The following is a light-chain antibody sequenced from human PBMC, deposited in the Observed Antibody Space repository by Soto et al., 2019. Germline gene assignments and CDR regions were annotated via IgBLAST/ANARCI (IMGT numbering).Light chain of an antibody. V-gene: IGKV1-5*01. CDR1: KNINTW. Sequence: DIQMTQSPSTLSASVGDRVTITCRASKNINTWVAWYQQKPGKAPKLLIYDASSLESGVPSRVSGSGSGTEFTLTISSLQPDDFATYYCQQYNSYSEAFGQGTKVDI. CDR2: DAS. CDR3: QQYNSYSEA. J-gene: IGKJ1*01.